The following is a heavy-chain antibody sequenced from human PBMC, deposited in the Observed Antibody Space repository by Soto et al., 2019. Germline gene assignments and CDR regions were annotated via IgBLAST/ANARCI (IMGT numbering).Heavy chain of an antibody. CDR2: ISGYNGNT. V-gene: IGHV1-18*01. J-gene: IGHJ2*01. CDR1: GYTFSSYG. Sequence: ASVKVSCKASGYTFSSYGISWVRQAPGQGLEWMGWISGYNGNTNYAQKLQGRVTMTTDTSTSTAYMELRSLRSDDTAMYYCAREGQQLWLSYWYFDLWGRGTLVTVSS. D-gene: IGHD5-18*01. CDR3: AREGQQLWLSYWYFDL.